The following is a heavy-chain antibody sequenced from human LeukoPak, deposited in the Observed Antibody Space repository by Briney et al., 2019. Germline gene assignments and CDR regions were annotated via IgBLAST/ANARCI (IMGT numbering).Heavy chain of an antibody. CDR3: ARVRGGLSYGMDV. J-gene: IGHJ6*02. CDR2: IDWNGANT. V-gene: IGHV3-20*04. Sequence: GGSLRLSCAASGFTFDGYGMSWVRQAPGKGLEWVSAIDWNGANTGYADSVKGRFTVSRDNAKNSLYLHLSSLRAEDTALYYCARVRGGLSYGMDVWGQGTTVTVPS. D-gene: IGHD3-10*01. CDR1: GFTFDGYG.